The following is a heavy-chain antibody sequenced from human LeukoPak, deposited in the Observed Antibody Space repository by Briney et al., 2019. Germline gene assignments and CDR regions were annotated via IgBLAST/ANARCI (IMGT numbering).Heavy chain of an antibody. CDR1: GFIFSTYE. V-gene: IGHV3-48*03. Sequence: PGGSLRLSCAASGFIFSTYEMNWVRQAPGKGLEWVSYISSSGSTIYYADSVKGRFTISRDNAKNSLYLQMNSLRAEDTAVYYCAREGAEYNWNFGYFDYWGQGTLVTVSS. CDR2: ISSSGSTI. D-gene: IGHD1-7*01. CDR3: AREGAEYNWNFGYFDY. J-gene: IGHJ4*02.